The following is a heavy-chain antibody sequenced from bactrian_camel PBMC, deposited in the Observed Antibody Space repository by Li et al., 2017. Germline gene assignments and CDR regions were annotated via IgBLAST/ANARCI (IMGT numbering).Heavy chain of an antibody. CDR1: GLTASSTC. CDR2: IYTGDAPIDDNNT. CDR3: AERPWGSGDGCAPSQTSFTW. J-gene: IGHJ4*01. Sequence: HVQLVESGGGTVQVGGTLRLSCSASGLTASSTCMGWFRQAPGKGRLGVAAIYTGDAPIDDNNTTYADSVKGRFTIALGNARNTVYLQMDNLKPEDTAMYFCAERPWGSGDGCAPSQTSFTWWGQGTQVTVS. D-gene: IGHD5*01. V-gene: IGHV3S1*01.